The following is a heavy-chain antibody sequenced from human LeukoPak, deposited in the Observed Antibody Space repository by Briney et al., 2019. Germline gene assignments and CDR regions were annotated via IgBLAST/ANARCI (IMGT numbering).Heavy chain of an antibody. V-gene: IGHV4-4*07. CDR2: IYTSGST. CDR1: GGSISSYY. J-gene: IGHJ5*02. D-gene: IGHD3-10*01. Sequence: SETLSLTCTVSGGSISSYYWSWIRQPAGKGLEWIGRIYTSGSTNYNPSLKSRVTMSVDTSKNQFSLKLSSVTAADTAVYYCARDTTMVRGVIITFGWFDPWGQGTLVTVSS. CDR3: ARDTTMVRGVIITFGWFDP.